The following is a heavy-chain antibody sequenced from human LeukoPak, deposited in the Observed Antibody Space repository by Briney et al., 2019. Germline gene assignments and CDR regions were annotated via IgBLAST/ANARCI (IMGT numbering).Heavy chain of an antibody. J-gene: IGHJ4*02. V-gene: IGHV4-39*07. D-gene: IGHD6-13*01. CDR2: IYYSGST. CDR3: ARGPEEYLVPYDNYFDY. Sequence: SETLSLTCTVSGGSISSSSYYWGWIRQPPGRGLEGVASIYYSGSTYYNPSLKSRFTISVDTAKNQFSLKLSSVTAADTAVYYCARGPEEYLVPYDNYFDYWGQGTLVTVSS. CDR1: GGSISSSSYY.